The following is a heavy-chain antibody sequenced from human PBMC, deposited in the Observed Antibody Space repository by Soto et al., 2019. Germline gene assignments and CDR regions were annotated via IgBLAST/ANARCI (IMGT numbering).Heavy chain of an antibody. D-gene: IGHD6-13*01. J-gene: IGHJ5*02. CDR1: GFTFSGYA. Sequence: EVQLLESGGGLVQPGGSLRLSCAASGFTFSGYAMSWVRQAPGKGLEWVSAIGSGSPFYADSVKGRFTISRDNANSMLYLQMNSLRADDTAVYFCAQDLGSSWYHYNSFAPGGQGTGVTVSS. CDR3: AQDLGSSWYHYNSFAP. CDR2: IGSGSP. V-gene: IGHV3-23*01.